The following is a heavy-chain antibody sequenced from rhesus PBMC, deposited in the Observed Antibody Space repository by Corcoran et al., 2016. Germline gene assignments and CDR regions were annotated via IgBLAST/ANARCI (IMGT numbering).Heavy chain of an antibody. J-gene: IGHJ5-1*01. V-gene: IGHV4-81*01. D-gene: IGHD3-3*01. CDR2: IDGNIAGT. CDR1: GGSISGSS. Sequence: QVQLQESGPGLVKPSETLSLTCAVSGGSISGSSWSWIRQPPGQGLAWLGNIDGNIAGTNYNPSLKSRVTISKDTSKNQFSRKLSSVTAADTALYYCARSNVVQYLDWLLFKDRFDVWGPGVLVTVSS. CDR3: ARSNVVQYLDWLLFKDRFDV.